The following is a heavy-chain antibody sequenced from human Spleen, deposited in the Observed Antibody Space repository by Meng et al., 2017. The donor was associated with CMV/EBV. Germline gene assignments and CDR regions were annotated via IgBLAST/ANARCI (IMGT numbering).Heavy chain of an antibody. Sequence: ASVKVSCKASGYPFSSYGIDWVRQAPGQGLEWMGWISAYNGATNTAHKFRGRVTMTTDTSTNTAFMELRSLRSDDTAVYYCARVDCSSATCHSAVYYYGVDVWGQGTTVTVSS. V-gene: IGHV1-18*01. J-gene: IGHJ6*02. CDR3: ARVDCSSATCHSAVYYYGVDV. CDR2: ISAYNGAT. CDR1: GYPFSSYG. D-gene: IGHD2-2*01.